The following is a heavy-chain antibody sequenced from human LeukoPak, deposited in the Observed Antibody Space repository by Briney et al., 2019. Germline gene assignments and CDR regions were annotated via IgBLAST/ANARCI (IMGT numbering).Heavy chain of an antibody. CDR1: GFTFSSYA. D-gene: IGHD1-26*01. CDR3: ARGCGASCS. Sequence: QAGGSLRLSCAASGFTFSSYAMRWVRQAPGKGLEWVSTISIGGVNTCYADSVKGRFTISRDNSKSTLYLQMNSLRAEDTAVYYCARGCGASCSWGQGTLVTVSS. CDR2: ISIGGVNT. J-gene: IGHJ5*02. V-gene: IGHV3-23*01.